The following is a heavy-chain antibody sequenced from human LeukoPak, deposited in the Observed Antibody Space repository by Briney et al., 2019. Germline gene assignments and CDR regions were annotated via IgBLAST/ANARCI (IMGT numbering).Heavy chain of an antibody. CDR2: IRYDGSNK. CDR3: AKGSEANWGSASDAFDI. Sequence: GGSLRLSCAASGFTFSSYGMHWVRQAPGKGLEWVAFIRYDGSNKYYADSVKGRFTISRDNSKNTLYLQMNSLRAEDTAVYYCAKGSEANWGSASDAFDIWGQGTMVTVSS. CDR1: GFTFSSYG. J-gene: IGHJ3*02. V-gene: IGHV3-30*02. D-gene: IGHD7-27*01.